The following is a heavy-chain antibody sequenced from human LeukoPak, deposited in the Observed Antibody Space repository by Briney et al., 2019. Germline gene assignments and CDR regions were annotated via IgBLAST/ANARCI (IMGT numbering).Heavy chain of an antibody. D-gene: IGHD6-13*01. Sequence: GGSLRLSCAASGFTFSSYAMHWVRQAPGKGLEWVAVISYDGSNKYYADSAKGRFTISRDNSKNTLYLQMNSLRAEDTAVYYCARVHSSSWYALPRFDYWGQGTLVTVSS. CDR3: ARVHSSSWYALPRFDY. CDR2: ISYDGSNK. J-gene: IGHJ4*02. CDR1: GFTFSSYA. V-gene: IGHV3-30-3*01.